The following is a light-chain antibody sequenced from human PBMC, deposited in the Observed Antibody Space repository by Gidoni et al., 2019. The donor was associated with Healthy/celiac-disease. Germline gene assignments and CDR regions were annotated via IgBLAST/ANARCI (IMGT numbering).Light chain of an antibody. V-gene: IGKV1-9*01. CDR2: AAS. Sequence: DIQLTHYPSFMSASVGDRVTITCRASQGISSYLAWYQQKPGKAPKLLIYAASTLQSGVPSRFSGRGAGTEFTLTISSLQPEDFATYCCQQLNSYSVTFXPXTKVXIK. J-gene: IGKJ3*01. CDR1: QGISSY. CDR3: QQLNSYSVT.